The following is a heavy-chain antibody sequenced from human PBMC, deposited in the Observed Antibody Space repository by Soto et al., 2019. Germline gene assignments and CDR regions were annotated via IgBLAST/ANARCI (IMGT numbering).Heavy chain of an antibody. D-gene: IGHD3-10*01. CDR3: ARDGITMVRGPGTYYYYYMDV. CDR2: IKQDGSEK. CDR1: GFTFSSYW. J-gene: IGHJ6*03. V-gene: IGHV3-7*01. Sequence: WGSLRLSCAASGFTFSSYWMSWVRQAPGKGLEWVANIKQDGSEKYYVDSVKGRFTISRDNAKNSLYLQMNSLRAEDTAVYYCARDGITMVRGPGTYYYYYMDVWGKGTTVTVSS.